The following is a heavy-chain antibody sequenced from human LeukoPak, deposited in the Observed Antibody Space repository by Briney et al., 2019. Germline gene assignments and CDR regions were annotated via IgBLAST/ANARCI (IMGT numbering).Heavy chain of an antibody. CDR1: GYTFTSDA. Sequence: ASVNVSCRASGYTFTSDAVNWVRQAPGQGLEWMGWINTNTGNPTYAQGFTGRFVFSLDTSVSTAYLQISSLKAEDTAVYYCARLKFYGMDVWGQGTTVTVSS. CDR3: ARLKFYGMDV. CDR2: INTNTGNP. V-gene: IGHV7-4-1*02. J-gene: IGHJ6*02.